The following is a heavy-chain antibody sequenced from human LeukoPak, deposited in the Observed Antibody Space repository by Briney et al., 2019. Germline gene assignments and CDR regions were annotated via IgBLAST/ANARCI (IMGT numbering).Heavy chain of an antibody. CDR1: GGSISSYY. CDR3: ARGGWDSIALRGYYYMDV. J-gene: IGHJ6*03. D-gene: IGHD3-22*01. Sequence: SETLSLSCADSGGSISSYYWSWIRQPAGKGLEWIGRIYTSGSTNYNPSLKSRVTMSADTSKNQSSLKRSYVTAVETAVYYCARGGWDSIALRGYYYMDVWGKGTTVTVSS. V-gene: IGHV4-4*07. CDR2: IYTSGST.